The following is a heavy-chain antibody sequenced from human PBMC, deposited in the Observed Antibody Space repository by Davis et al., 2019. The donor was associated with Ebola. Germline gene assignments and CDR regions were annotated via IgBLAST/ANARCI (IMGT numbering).Heavy chain of an antibody. Sequence: GESLKISCEGSGYSFTSYWIGWVRQMHGKGLEWLGIIYPGDSDTRYSPSFQGQVTISADKSISTAYLQWSSLKASDTAMYYCARQGYYGSGSYGWFDPWGQGTLVTVSS. D-gene: IGHD3-10*01. J-gene: IGHJ5*02. CDR2: IYPGDSDT. CDR1: GYSFTSYW. V-gene: IGHV5-51*01. CDR3: ARQGYYGSGSYGWFDP.